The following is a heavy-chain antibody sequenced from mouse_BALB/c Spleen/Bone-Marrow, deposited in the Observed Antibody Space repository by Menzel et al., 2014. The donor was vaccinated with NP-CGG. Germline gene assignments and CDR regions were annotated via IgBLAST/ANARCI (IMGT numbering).Heavy chain of an antibody. CDR1: GYTFTSYV. V-gene: IGHV1-14*01. Sequence: VQLQQSGPELVKPGASVKMSCKASGYTFTSYVMHWVKQKPGHGLEWIGNINPYNDNTKYNEKFKGKATLTSDKSSSTAYMELSSLTSEDSAVYYCARSLYGYDWYFDVWGAGTTVTVSS. CDR2: INPYNDNT. CDR3: ARSLYGYDWYFDV. D-gene: IGHD2-2*01. J-gene: IGHJ1*01.